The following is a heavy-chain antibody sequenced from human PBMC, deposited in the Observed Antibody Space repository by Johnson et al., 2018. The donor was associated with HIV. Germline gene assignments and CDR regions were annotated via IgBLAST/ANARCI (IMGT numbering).Heavy chain of an antibody. Sequence: VQLVESGGGLVQPGGSLRLSCAASRFTFSSNDMHWVRQATGKGLEWVSTIGPGGDTYYPGSVKGRFTISRDDSKNTAYLQMNSLKTEDTAVYYCTSYFSYSSSWYSGVNAFDIWGQGTMVTVSS. CDR1: RFTFSSND. J-gene: IGHJ3*02. D-gene: IGHD6-13*01. CDR2: IGPGGDT. CDR3: TSYFSYSSSWYSGVNAFDI. V-gene: IGHV3-13*01.